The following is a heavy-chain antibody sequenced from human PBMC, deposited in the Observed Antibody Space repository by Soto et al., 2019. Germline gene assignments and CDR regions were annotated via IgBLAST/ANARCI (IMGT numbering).Heavy chain of an antibody. V-gene: IGHV1-69*06. CDR2: IIPTFGTA. CDR1: GGTFSSSA. CDR3: ARSETAGHRGFDI. J-gene: IGHJ3*02. Sequence: QVQLVQSGAEMREPGSSVKVSCKASGGTFSSSAINWLRQAPGQGPEWMGGIIPTFGTANYIEKSRGRVTITADTSTSTAYMEVSSLTSEDTAMYFCARSETAGHRGFDIWGQGTMVPVSS. D-gene: IGHD6-19*01.